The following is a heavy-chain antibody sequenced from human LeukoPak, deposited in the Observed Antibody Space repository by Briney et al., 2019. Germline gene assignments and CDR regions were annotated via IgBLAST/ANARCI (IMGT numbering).Heavy chain of an antibody. CDR1: GYTFTSYY. V-gene: IGHV1-2*02. CDR2: VNPTSAGT. Sequence: GASVKVSCKTSGYTFTSYYTHWVRQAPGQGLEWMGWVNPTSAGTNYAQKFQGRVTMTRDTSISTAYMELSRLRSDDTAVYYCARVYYYYDSSGILTLYFDYWGQGTLVTVSS. J-gene: IGHJ4*02. CDR3: ARVYYYYDSSGILTLYFDY. D-gene: IGHD3-22*01.